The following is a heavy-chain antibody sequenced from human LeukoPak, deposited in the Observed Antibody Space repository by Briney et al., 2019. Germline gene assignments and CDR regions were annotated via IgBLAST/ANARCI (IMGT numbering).Heavy chain of an antibody. J-gene: IGHJ4*02. D-gene: IGHD3-3*01. CDR3: ATFGVIVRNNYLDY. V-gene: IGHV3-23*01. CDR1: GFIFRSYA. Sequence: GSLRLSCVSSGFIFRSYAVTWVRQAPGKGLDWVSSITANGDSTYYADSVKGRFTISRDNSKNTLYLQMSSLRAEDTAVFYCATFGVIVRNNYLDYWGQGALVAVSS. CDR2: ITANGDST.